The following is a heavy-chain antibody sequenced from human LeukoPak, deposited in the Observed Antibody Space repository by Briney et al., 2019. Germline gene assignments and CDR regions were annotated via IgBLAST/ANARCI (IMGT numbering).Heavy chain of an antibody. CDR3: ARGPLDGSGSYYKSIYYYMDV. D-gene: IGHD3-10*01. J-gene: IGHJ6*03. CDR1: GYTFTSYG. CDR2: ISAYNGNT. V-gene: IGHV1-18*01. Sequence: ASVKVSFKASGYTFTSYGISWVRQAPGQGLEWMGWISAYNGNTNYAQKLQGRVTMTTDTSTSTAYMELRSLRSDDTAVYYCARGPLDGSGSYYKSIYYYMDVWGKGTTVTVSS.